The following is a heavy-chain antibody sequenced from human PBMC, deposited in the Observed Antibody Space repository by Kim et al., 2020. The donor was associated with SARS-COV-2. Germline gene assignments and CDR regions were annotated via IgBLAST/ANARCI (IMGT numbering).Heavy chain of an antibody. V-gene: IGHV1-3*01. CDR1: GYTFTSYA. CDR3: AXDLKAAAGRNYYXYGXDV. CDR2: INAGNGNT. D-gene: IGHD6-13*01. Sequence: ASVKVSCKASGYTFTSYAMHWVRQAPGQRLEWMGWINAGNGNTKYSQKXXGXVNITXXXSASXAYMELXSLRSEDTAXXXXAXDLKAAAGRNYYXYGXDVXXQGXXVTXXS. J-gene: IGHJ6*02.